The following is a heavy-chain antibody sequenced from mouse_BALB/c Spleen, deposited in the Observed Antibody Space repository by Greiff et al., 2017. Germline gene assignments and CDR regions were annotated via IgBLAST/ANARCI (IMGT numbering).Heavy chain of an antibody. V-gene: IGHV5-17*02. CDR3: ARDRNYAMDY. J-gene: IGHJ4*01. CDR1: GFTFSSFG. Sequence: EVKLVESGGGLVQPGGSRKLSCAASGFTFSSFGMHWVRQAPEKGLEWVAYISSGSSTIYYADTVKGRFTISRDNPKNTLFLQMTSLRSEDTAMYYCARDRNYAMDYWGQGTSVTVSS. CDR2: ISSGSSTI.